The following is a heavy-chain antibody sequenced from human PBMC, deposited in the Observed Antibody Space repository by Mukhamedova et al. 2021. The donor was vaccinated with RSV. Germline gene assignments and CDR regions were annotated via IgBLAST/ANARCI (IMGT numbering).Heavy chain of an antibody. CDR3: AKDLGGYSYGYYYYGMDV. J-gene: IGHJ6*02. Sequence: WVSAISGNGDNTYYADSVKGRFTIFRDRSQYTLYLLMNDLRAEDTAIYYCAKDLGGYSYGYYYYGMDVWGQGTTVTVSS. CDR2: ISGNGDNT. D-gene: IGHD5-18*01. V-gene: IGHV3-23*01.